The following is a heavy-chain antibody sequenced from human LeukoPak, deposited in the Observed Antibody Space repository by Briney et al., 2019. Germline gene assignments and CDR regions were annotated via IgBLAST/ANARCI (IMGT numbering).Heavy chain of an antibody. V-gene: IGHV1-8*03. D-gene: IGHD5-18*01. CDR3: ARGSALRGYSYGFDY. Sequence: ASVKVSCKASGYTFPSFDINWVRQATGQGLEWMGWLNPDTGNTGYAENFRGRVTITMNTSISTAYMELSSLRSEDTVVYYCARGSALRGYSYGFDYWGQGTLITASS. J-gene: IGHJ4*02. CDR1: GYTFPSFD. CDR2: LNPDTGNT.